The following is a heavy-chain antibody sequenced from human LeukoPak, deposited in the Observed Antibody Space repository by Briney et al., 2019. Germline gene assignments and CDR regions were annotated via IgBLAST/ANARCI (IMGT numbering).Heavy chain of an antibody. D-gene: IGHD1-26*01. CDR2: ISSSSSYI. J-gene: IGHJ4*02. CDR1: GFTFSSYS. CDR3: ARERLGAECLDY. V-gene: IGHV3-21*01. Sequence: PGGSLRLSCAASGFTFSSYSMNLVRQAPGKGLEWVSSISSSSSYIYYADSVKGRFTISRDNAKNPLYLQMNSLRAEDTAVYYCARERLGAECLDYWGQGTLVTVSS.